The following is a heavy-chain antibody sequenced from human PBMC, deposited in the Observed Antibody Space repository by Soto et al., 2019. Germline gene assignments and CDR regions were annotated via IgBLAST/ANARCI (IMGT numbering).Heavy chain of an antibody. D-gene: IGHD1-26*01. CDR3: ARGFQLGSDAFDI. CDR1: GFTFSTYS. V-gene: IGHV3-48*02. J-gene: IGHJ3*02. CDR2: MSSRSLTI. Sequence: SGGSLRLSCAASGFTFSTYSMNWVRQAPGKGLEWVSYMSSRSLTIYYTDSVKGRFTISRDNAKNSLYLQMNSLRDEDTAVYYCARGFQLGSDAFDIWGQGTMVTVSS.